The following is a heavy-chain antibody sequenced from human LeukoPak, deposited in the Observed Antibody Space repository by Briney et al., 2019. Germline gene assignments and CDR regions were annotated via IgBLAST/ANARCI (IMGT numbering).Heavy chain of an antibody. V-gene: IGHV3-23*01. J-gene: IGHJ2*01. Sequence: GGSLRLSCAASGFTFSSYAMSWVRQPPGKGLEWVSSVSAGGGSTYYADSVKGRLSISRDNSKNTLYLQMNSLRDEDTAVYYCAKTFSSTWSDWYFDPWGRGTLVTVSS. CDR3: AKTFSSTWSDWYFDP. CDR1: GFTFSSYA. CDR2: VSAGGGST. D-gene: IGHD6-13*01.